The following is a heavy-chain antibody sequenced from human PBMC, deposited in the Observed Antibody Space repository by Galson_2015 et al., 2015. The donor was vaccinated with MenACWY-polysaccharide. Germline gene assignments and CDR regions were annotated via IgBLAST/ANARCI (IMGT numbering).Heavy chain of an antibody. V-gene: IGHV1-8*01. D-gene: IGHD6-6*01. Sequence: SVKVSCKASGYTFTSYDLNWVRQATGQGLEWMGWMNPNSGNTGYAQKFQGRVTMTRNTSISTAYMELSSLRSEDTAVYYRAVICSSSPIEAFEIWGQGTMVTVSS. CDR2: MNPNSGNT. J-gene: IGHJ3*02. CDR3: AVICSSSPIEAFEI. CDR1: GYTFTSYD.